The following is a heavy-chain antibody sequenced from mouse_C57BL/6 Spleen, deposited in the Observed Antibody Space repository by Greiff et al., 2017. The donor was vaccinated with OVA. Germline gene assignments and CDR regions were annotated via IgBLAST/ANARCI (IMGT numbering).Heavy chain of an antibody. CDR2: IYPGDGDT. V-gene: IGHV1-82*01. CDR1: GYAFSSSW. Sequence: QVQLKQSGPELVKPGASVKISCKASGYAFSSSWMNWVKQRPGKGLEWIGRIYPGDGDTNYNGKFKGKATLTADKSSNTAYMQLSSLTSEDSAVYFCARTAQATGYWGQGTTLTVSS. CDR3: ARTAQATGY. J-gene: IGHJ2*01. D-gene: IGHD3-2*02.